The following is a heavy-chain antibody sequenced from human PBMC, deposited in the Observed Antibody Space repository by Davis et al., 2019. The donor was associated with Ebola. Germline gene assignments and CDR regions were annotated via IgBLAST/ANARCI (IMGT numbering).Heavy chain of an antibody. J-gene: IGHJ6*02. CDR2: INPNSGGT. CDR1: GYTFTGYY. V-gene: IGHV1-2*02. D-gene: IGHD3-3*01. Sequence: ASVKVSCKASGYTFTGYYMHWVRQAPGQGLEWMGWINPNSGGTNYAQKFQGRVTMTRDTSISTAYMELSRLRSDDTAVYYCAARTYYDFWSGYYTNYYYYGMDVWGQGTTVTVSS. CDR3: AARTYYDFWSGYYTNYYYYGMDV.